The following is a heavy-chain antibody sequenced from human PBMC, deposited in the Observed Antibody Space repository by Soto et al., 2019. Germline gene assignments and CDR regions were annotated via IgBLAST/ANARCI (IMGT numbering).Heavy chain of an antibody. CDR2: IIPIFGTA. V-gene: IGHV1-69*01. D-gene: IGHD2-2*01. J-gene: IGHJ5*02. CDR3: ARGSWEYQLPYNWFDP. CDR1: GGTFSSYA. Sequence: QVQLVQSGAEVKKPGSSVKVSCKASGGTFSSYAISWVRQAPGQGLEWMGGIIPIFGTANYAQKFQGRVPITADESTSTAYMELSSLRYEDTAVYYCARGSWEYQLPYNWFDPWGQGTLVTVSS.